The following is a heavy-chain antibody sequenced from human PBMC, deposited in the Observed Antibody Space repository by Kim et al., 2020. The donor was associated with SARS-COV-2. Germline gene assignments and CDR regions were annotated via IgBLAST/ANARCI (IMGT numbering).Heavy chain of an antibody. V-gene: IGHV5-51*01. D-gene: IGHD6-13*01. CDR2: IYPGDSDT. Sequence: GESLKISCKGSGYSFTSYWIGWVRQMPGKGLEWMGIIYPGDSDTRYSPSFQGQVTISADKSISTAYLQWSSLKASDTAMYYCARRRGGYSSSWYKNWFDPWGQGTLVSVSS. CDR1: GYSFTSYW. CDR3: ARRRGGYSSSWYKNWFDP. J-gene: IGHJ5*02.